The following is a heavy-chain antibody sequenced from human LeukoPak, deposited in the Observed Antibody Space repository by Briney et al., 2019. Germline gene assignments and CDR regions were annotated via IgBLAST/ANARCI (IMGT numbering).Heavy chain of an antibody. CDR1: AASITSADHY. J-gene: IGHJ4*02. D-gene: IGHD3-9*01. Sequence: SQTLSLTCSGSAASITSADHYWSWLRQPPGKDPEWIAYIYYSGSTYYNPSLESRVTISIDTSEHQFFLKLSSVTAADTAVYYCGTSYDNKIAPFDLWGQGTLVTISS. CDR2: IYYSGST. CDR3: GTSYDNKIAPFDL. V-gene: IGHV4-30-4*08.